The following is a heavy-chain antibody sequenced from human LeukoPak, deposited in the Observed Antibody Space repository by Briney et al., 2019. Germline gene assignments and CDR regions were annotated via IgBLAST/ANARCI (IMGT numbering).Heavy chain of an antibody. D-gene: IGHD6-13*01. Sequence: HPGGSLRLSCAASGFTFSSYAMHWVRQAPGKGLEWVSDISYDGSNKSYADSVKGRFTISRDNSKNTLYLQMNSLRAEDTAVYYCAREAAGTQDYFDYWGQGTLVTVSS. J-gene: IGHJ4*02. CDR3: AREAAGTQDYFDY. V-gene: IGHV3-30*04. CDR2: ISYDGSNK. CDR1: GFTFSSYA.